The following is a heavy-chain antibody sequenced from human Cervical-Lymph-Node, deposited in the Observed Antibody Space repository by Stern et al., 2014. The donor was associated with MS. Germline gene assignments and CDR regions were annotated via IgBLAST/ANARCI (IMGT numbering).Heavy chain of an antibody. D-gene: IGHD3-22*01. Sequence: QVQLVESGAEVKKPGASVKVSCKAYGYTFTSYGMNWVRQAAGQRLEWMGWINAGNGKTKYSPKFQGRVTITRDTSANTAYMELTSLRSEDTAVYYCARGGYFDSSGYLSYWGQGTLVTVSS. CDR3: ARGGYFDSSGYLSY. J-gene: IGHJ4*02. CDR1: GYTFTSYG. CDR2: INAGNGKT. V-gene: IGHV1-3*01.